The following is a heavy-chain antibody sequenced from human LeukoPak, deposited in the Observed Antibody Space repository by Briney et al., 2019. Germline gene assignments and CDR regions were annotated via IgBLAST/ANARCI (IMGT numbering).Heavy chain of an antibody. CDR2: ISSSSTI. D-gene: IGHD3-10*01. CDR3: ARDSVWFGELCDY. V-gene: IGHV3-48*02. Sequence: PGGSLRLSCAASGFTFSSYSMNWVRQAPGKGLEWVSYISSSSTIYYADSVKGRFTISRDNAKNSLYLQMNSLRDEDTAVYYCARDSVWFGELCDYWGQGTLVTVSS. CDR1: GFTFSSYS. J-gene: IGHJ4*02.